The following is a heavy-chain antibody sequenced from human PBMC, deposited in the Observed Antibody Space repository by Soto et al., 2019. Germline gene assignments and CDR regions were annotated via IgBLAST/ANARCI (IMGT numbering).Heavy chain of an antibody. CDR2: VKHSGYT. V-gene: IGHV4-34*01. CDR3: ARGPSPYYYYFYMDV. Sequence: SETLSLTCAVYGGSFTDYYWSWIRQPPGKGLEWIGEVKHSGYTDHNPSLKSRVAISLDTSKNQFSLKLSSVTAADTAVYYCARGPSPYYYYFYMDVWGKGTTVTVSS. J-gene: IGHJ6*03. CDR1: GGSFTDYY.